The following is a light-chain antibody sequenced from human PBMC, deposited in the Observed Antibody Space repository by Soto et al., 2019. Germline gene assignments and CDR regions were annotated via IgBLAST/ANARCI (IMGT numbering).Light chain of an antibody. V-gene: IGKV3-15*01. Sequence: EIVMTQSPATLSVSPGERATLSCRASQSVNRNIAWSQQKPGQAPRLLIYGASTRATDVPARFSGSGSGTEFTLTISSLQSEDFAVYYCQQYYNWRTFGQGTNVEIK. CDR1: QSVNRN. CDR2: GAS. CDR3: QQYYNWRT. J-gene: IGKJ1*01.